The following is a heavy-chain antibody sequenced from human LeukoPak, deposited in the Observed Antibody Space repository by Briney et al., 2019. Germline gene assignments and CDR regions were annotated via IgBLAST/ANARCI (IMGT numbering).Heavy chain of an antibody. Sequence: SETLSLXCTVSGGSISSSSYYWGWIRQPPGKGLEWIGSIYYSGITYYNPSLKSRVTISVDTSKNQFSLKLSSVTAADTAVYYCARTYYDFWSGYYTGGLDDYWGQGTLVTVSS. J-gene: IGHJ4*02. CDR3: ARTYYDFWSGYYTGGLDDY. CDR1: GGSISSSSYY. CDR2: IYYSGIT. V-gene: IGHV4-39*01. D-gene: IGHD3-3*01.